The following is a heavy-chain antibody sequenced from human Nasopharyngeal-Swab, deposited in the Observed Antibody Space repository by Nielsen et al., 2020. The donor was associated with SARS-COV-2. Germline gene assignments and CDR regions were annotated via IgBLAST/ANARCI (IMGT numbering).Heavy chain of an antibody. D-gene: IGHD4-17*01. CDR1: GFTFSRNA. CDR3: ARDAPAHYGAFY. V-gene: IGHV3-30*04. Sequence: GESLKISCSASGFTFSRNAMHWVRQAPGKGLEWVAFIAHDASNEYYGDSVKGRFSISRDSSKNTLYLQMDSLRGEDTAVYYCARDAPAHYGAFYWGRGTLVTVSS. J-gene: IGHJ4*02. CDR2: IAHDASNE.